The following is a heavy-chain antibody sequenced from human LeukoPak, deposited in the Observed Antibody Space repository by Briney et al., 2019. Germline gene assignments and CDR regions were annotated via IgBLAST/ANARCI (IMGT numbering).Heavy chain of an antibody. CDR2: ISGSGGST. V-gene: IGHV3-23*01. D-gene: IGHD6-6*01. CDR1: GFTFSSDA. CDR3: AKEPYIAARQGWFDP. J-gene: IGHJ5*02. Sequence: PGGSLRLSCAASGFTFSSDAMSWGRQAPGKGVGWGSAISGSGGSTYYADSVKGRFTISRDNSKNTLYLQMNSLRAEDTAVYYCAKEPYIAARQGWFDPWGQGTLVTVSS.